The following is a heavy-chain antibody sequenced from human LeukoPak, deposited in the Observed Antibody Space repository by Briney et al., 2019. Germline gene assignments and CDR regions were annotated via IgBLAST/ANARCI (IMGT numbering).Heavy chain of an antibody. V-gene: IGHV4-59*01. CDR1: GGSISSYY. Sequence: SETLSLTCTVSGGSISSYYWSWIRQPPGKGLEWIGYIYYSGSTNYNPSLKSRVTISVDTSKNQFSLKLSSVTAADTAVYYRARDRELRPFDYWGQGTLVTVSS. CDR2: IYYSGST. CDR3: ARDRELRPFDY. J-gene: IGHJ4*02. D-gene: IGHD1-26*01.